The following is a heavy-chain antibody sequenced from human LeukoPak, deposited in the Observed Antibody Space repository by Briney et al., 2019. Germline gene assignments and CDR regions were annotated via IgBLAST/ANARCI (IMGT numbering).Heavy chain of an antibody. CDR1: GFTFSSYG. D-gene: IGHD3-9*01. CDR2: ISYDGSNK. Sequence: GGSLRLSCAASGFTFSSYGRHWVGQAPGKGLGWGAVISYDGSNKYYADSVKGRFTISRDNSKNTLYLQMNSLRAEDTAVYYCAKAGIDFDWLSPGYWGQGTLVTVSS. CDR3: AKAGIDFDWLSPGY. J-gene: IGHJ4*02. V-gene: IGHV3-30*18.